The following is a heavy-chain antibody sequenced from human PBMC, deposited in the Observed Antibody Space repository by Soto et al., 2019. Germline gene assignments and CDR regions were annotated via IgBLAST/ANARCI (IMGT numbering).Heavy chain of an antibody. D-gene: IGHD2-15*01. CDR3: ARDAPGVAPY. CDR2: IFYNGNA. Sequence: SETLSLTCSVSNVSISNPIYYWAWIRQPPGKGLEWIGSIFYNGNAYYNPSLKSRVTMSVDTSQNQFSLKLSSVTAADTAVYYCARDAPGVAPYWGQGTLVTVSS. V-gene: IGHV4-39*07. J-gene: IGHJ4*02. CDR1: NVSISNPIYY.